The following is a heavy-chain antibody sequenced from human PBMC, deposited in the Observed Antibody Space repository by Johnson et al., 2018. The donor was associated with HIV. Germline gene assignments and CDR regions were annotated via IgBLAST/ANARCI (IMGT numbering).Heavy chain of an antibody. D-gene: IGHD2-2*01. CDR2: ISYDGSNK. Sequence: QVQLVESGGGVVQPGRSLRLSCAASGFTFSSYAMHWVRQAPGKGLEWVAVISYDGSNKYYADSVKGRFTISRDNSKNTLYLQMNSLRAEDTAVYYCARWGDCSSTSCYVYAFDIWGQGTMVTVSS. J-gene: IGHJ3*02. CDR3: ARWGDCSSTSCYVYAFDI. V-gene: IGHV3-30-3*01. CDR1: GFTFSSYA.